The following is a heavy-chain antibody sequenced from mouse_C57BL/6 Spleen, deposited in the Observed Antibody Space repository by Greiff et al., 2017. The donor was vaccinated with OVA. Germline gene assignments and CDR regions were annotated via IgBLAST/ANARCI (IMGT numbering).Heavy chain of an antibody. Sequence: QVQLKQPGAELVKPGASVKMSCKASGYTFTSYWITWVKQRPGQGLEWIGDIYPGSGSTNYNEKFKSKATLTVDTSSSTAYMQLSSLTSEDSAVYYCALYYGYPWYFDVWGTGTTVTVSS. D-gene: IGHD2-2*01. CDR3: ALYYGYPWYFDV. V-gene: IGHV1-55*01. CDR1: GYTFTSYW. J-gene: IGHJ1*03. CDR2: IYPGSGST.